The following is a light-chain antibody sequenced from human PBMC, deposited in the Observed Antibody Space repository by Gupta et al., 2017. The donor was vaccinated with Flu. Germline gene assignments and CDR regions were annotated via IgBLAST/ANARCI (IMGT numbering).Light chain of an antibody. CDR2: DVS. Sequence: QSALPQPASVYGSPRPAITISCSGTSSDFSDYNSVSWYQHSPGEAPKLMIFDVSIRPSGVSNRFSGSISGNTASLTIAGLQAEDEADYYCISYSSSNSFVFGTGTKVSVL. J-gene: IGLJ1*01. CDR1: SSDFSDYNS. CDR3: ISYSSSNSFV. V-gene: IGLV2-14*01.